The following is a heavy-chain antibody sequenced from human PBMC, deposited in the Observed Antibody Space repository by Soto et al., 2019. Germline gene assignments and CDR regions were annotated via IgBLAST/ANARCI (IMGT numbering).Heavy chain of an antibody. D-gene: IGHD3-10*01. CDR2: ISDDGSNK. V-gene: IGHV3-30*18. Sequence: QVQVVESGGGVVQPGRSLRLSCAASGITFSSHVMHWVRQAPGKGLEWVALISDDGSNKYYADSVKGRFTISRDNSKNTLYLEMNSRRGEDTAVYYCAKARGSKYYYYDMDVWGQGTTVTVSS. J-gene: IGHJ6*02. CDR1: GITFSSHV. CDR3: AKARGSKYYYYDMDV.